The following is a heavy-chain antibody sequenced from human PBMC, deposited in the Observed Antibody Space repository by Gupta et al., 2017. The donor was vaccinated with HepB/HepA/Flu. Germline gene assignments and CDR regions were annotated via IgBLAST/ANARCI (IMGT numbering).Heavy chain of an antibody. Sequence: EVQLLASGGGLVQPGGSLRVSCAASVFNFNAYAMRWVHQAPGKGLEWVSGISGRGDTTYFADSVKGRFSISRDNSKNTLFLQMNSLRADDTAVYYCAKPAFGATKYYFDYWGQGTLVTVSS. CDR1: VFNFNAYA. J-gene: IGHJ4*02. CDR3: AKPAFGATKYYFDY. V-gene: IGHV3-23*01. D-gene: IGHD3-10*01. CDR2: ISGRGDTT.